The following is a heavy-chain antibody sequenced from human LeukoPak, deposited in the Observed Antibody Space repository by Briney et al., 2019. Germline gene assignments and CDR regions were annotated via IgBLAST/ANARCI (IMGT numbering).Heavy chain of an antibody. V-gene: IGHV3-74*01. CDR2: INGEGGRI. J-gene: IGHJ6*02. CDR1: GFNLRTYW. CDR3: ARDPGYYYYGMDV. Sequence: GSLRLSFAVTGFNLRTYWIHWVRHSPGRGLEWVARINGEGGRISYADSVRGRFTISRDNAKNTAYLQMNSLRAEDTALYYCARDPGYYYYGMDVWGQGTTVVVSS.